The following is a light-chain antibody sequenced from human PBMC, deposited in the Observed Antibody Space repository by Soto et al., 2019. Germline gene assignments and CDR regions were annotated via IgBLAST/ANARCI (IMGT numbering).Light chain of an antibody. CDR2: KAS. Sequence: DIQMIQSPSTLSASVGDRVTITCRASQSISNLLAWYQQKPGKAPNLLIYKASTLESGVPSRFSGSGSGTEFILTISSLQPDDFATYYCQQYHSSSATFGQGTRVEIK. J-gene: IGKJ1*01. V-gene: IGKV1-5*03. CDR1: QSISNL. CDR3: QQYHSSSAT.